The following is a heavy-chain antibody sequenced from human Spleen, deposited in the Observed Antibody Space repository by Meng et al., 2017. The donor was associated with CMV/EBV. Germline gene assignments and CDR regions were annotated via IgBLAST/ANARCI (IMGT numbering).Heavy chain of an antibody. CDR3: ARTPYSSSWYMYYYDSSGYYYVWDYFDY. Sequence: SWIRQHPGKGLEWIGYIYYSGSTYYNPSLKSRVTISVDTSKNQFSLKLSSVTAADTAVYYCARTPYSSSWYMYYYDSSGYYYVWDYFDYWGQGTLVT. D-gene: IGHD3-22*01. V-gene: IGHV4-31*02. CDR2: IYYSGST. J-gene: IGHJ4*02.